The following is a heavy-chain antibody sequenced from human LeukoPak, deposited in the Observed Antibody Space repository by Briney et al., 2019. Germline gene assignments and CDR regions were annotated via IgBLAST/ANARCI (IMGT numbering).Heavy chain of an antibody. Sequence: SSVPVSCKASGYTFTSYGISWVRQAPGQGLEWMGWISAYNGNTNYAQKLQGRVTMTTDTSTSTAYMELRSLRSDDTAVYYCARVTWFGELTYWFDPWGQGTLVTVSS. CDR2: ISAYNGNT. J-gene: IGHJ5*02. CDR1: GYTFTSYG. CDR3: ARVTWFGELTYWFDP. V-gene: IGHV1-18*01. D-gene: IGHD3-10*01.